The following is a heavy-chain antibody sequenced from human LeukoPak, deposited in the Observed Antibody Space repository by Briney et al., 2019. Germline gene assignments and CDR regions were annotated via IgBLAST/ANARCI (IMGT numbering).Heavy chain of an antibody. V-gene: IGHV3-30-3*01. Sequence: GGSLRLSCAASGFTFSSYAMHWVRQAPGKGLEWVAVISYDGSNKYYADSVKGRFTISRDNSKNTLYLQMDSLRAEDTAVYYCARDKHYYDGQNFDYWGQGTLVTVSS. D-gene: IGHD3-22*01. CDR3: ARDKHYYDGQNFDY. CDR2: ISYDGSNK. J-gene: IGHJ4*02. CDR1: GFTFSSYA.